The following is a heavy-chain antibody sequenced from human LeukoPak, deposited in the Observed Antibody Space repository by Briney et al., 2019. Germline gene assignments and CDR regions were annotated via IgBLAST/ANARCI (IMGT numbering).Heavy chain of an antibody. D-gene: IGHD3-10*01. Sequence: SETLSLTCGVSGGSITSTNYWTWVRQPPGKGLEWIGEVNLQGSTNYNPSLMGRVAISVDMSENHISLQLTSVTAADTAVYYCARPIPNDSMVRGVLVDPWGQGTLVTVSS. J-gene: IGHJ5*02. CDR1: GGSITSTNY. V-gene: IGHV4-4*02. CDR3: ARPIPNDSMVRGVLVDP. CDR2: VNLQGST.